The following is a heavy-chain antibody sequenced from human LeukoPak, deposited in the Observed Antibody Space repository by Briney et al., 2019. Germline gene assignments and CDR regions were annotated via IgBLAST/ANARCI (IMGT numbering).Heavy chain of an antibody. CDR1: GFTFSDYA. D-gene: IGHD5-24*01. Sequence: GGSLRLSCAASGFTFSDYAMSWVRQAPGTGLEWVSTISGSGGTTYYADSVKGRFTISRDNSKNTLYLQMNSLRAEDTAVYYCARGAGYNYPYYFDYWGQGTLVTVSS. J-gene: IGHJ4*02. V-gene: IGHV3-23*01. CDR2: ISGSGGTT. CDR3: ARGAGYNYPYYFDY.